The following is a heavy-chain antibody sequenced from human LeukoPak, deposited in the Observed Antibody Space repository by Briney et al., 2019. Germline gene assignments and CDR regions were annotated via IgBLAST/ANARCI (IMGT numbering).Heavy chain of an antibody. Sequence: GGSLRLSCAASGFTFSSSAMSWVRQAPGKGLEWVSGISGSGGSTYYADSVKGRFTISRDNSKNTLYLQMNSLRAEDTAVYYCAREEGPYVVSSTYFDYWGQGTLVTVSS. CDR2: ISGSGGST. CDR1: GFTFSSSA. V-gene: IGHV3-23*01. CDR3: AREEGPYVVSSTYFDY. D-gene: IGHD2-2*01. J-gene: IGHJ4*02.